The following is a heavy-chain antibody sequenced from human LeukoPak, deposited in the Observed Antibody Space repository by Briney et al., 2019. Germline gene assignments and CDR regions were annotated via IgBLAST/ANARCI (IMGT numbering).Heavy chain of an antibody. CDR1: GFTFSSYA. CDR2: ISYDGSNK. D-gene: IGHD3-9*01. J-gene: IGHJ5*02. CDR3: ARLSNYDILTGYQA. V-gene: IGHV3-30-3*01. Sequence: GGSLRLSCAASGFTFSSYAKHWVRQAPGKGLEWVAVISYDGSNKYYADSVKGRFTISRDNSKNTLYLQMNSLRAEDTAVYYCARLSNYDILTGYQAWGQGTLVTVSS.